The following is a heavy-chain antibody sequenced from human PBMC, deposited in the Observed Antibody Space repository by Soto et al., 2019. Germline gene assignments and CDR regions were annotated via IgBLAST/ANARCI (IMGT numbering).Heavy chain of an antibody. CDR1: GFTFTSYW. V-gene: IGHV3-7*01. Sequence: GGSLRLSCVASGFTFTSYWMSWVRQAPGKGLEWVANIKGDGSEKRYVDSVKGRLTISRDNAKNSVYLQMNSLRVEDTALYYCGRDEVRNGVGVWGQGTTVTVSS. J-gene: IGHJ6*02. CDR2: IKGDGSEK. CDR3: GRDEVRNGVGV.